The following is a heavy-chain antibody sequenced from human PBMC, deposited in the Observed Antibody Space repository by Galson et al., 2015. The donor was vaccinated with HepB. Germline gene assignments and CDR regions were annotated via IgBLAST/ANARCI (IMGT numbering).Heavy chain of an antibody. CDR1: GGTFSSYA. D-gene: IGHD6-6*01. CDR2: IIPIFGTA. Sequence: SVKVSCKASGGTFSSYAISWVRQAPGQGLEWMGGIIPIFGTANYAQKFQGRVTITADESTSTAYMELSSLRSEDTAVYYCARDRSIAARLGLDYWGQGTLVTVSS. CDR3: ARDRSIAARLGLDY. V-gene: IGHV1-69*13. J-gene: IGHJ4*02.